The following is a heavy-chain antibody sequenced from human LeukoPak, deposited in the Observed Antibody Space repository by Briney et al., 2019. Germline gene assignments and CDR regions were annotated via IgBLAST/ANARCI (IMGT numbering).Heavy chain of an antibody. Sequence: GGPLRLSCAASGFTFSSYSMNWVRQAPGKGLEWVSSISSSSSYIYYADSVKGRFTISRDNAKNSLYLQMNSLRAEDTAVYYCASSLGDLDAFDIWGQGTMVTVSS. CDR1: GFTFSSYS. CDR3: ASSLGDLDAFDI. CDR2: ISSSSSYI. V-gene: IGHV3-21*01. D-gene: IGHD3-10*01. J-gene: IGHJ3*02.